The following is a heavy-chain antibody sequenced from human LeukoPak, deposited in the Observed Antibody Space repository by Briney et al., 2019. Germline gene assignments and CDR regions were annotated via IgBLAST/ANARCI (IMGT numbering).Heavy chain of an antibody. D-gene: IGHD6-6*01. Sequence: GGSLTLSCAASGFTFDDYARHWVRHPPGKGLEWVSIISWDGGSTYYAYSVKGRFTIYRDNSKNSLYLQMNSLRAEDTALYYCAKDQGQLQPYYFDYWGQGTLVTVSS. V-gene: IGHV3-43D*04. CDR2: ISWDGGST. CDR1: GFTFDDYA. CDR3: AKDQGQLQPYYFDY. J-gene: IGHJ4*02.